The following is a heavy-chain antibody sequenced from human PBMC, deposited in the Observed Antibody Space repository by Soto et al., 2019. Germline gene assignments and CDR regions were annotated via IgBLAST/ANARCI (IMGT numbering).Heavy chain of an antibody. CDR2: ISAYNGNT. CDR1: GYTLTSYG. D-gene: IGHD2-2*01. V-gene: IGHV1-18*01. CDR3: AVLCFVVGPAAPRYYYYHMDV. Sequence: ASVKVSCKASGYTLTSYGISWVRQAPGQGLEWMGWISAYNGNTNYAQKLQGRVTMTTDTSTSTAYMELRSLRSDDTAVYYCAVLCFVVGPAAPRYYYYHMDVWGKGTPVTVSS. J-gene: IGHJ6*03.